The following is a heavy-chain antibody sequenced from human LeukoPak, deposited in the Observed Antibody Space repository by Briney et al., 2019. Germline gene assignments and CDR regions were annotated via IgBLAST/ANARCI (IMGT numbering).Heavy chain of an antibody. CDR3: ASLAVAGTSASTPFDY. CDR1: GGSISSYY. V-gene: IGHV4-59*01. CDR2: IYYSGST. J-gene: IGHJ4*02. D-gene: IGHD6-19*01. Sequence: PSETLSLTCTVSGGSISSYYWSWIRQPPGKGLEWIGSIYYSGSTNYNPSLKSRVTISVDTSKNQFSLKLSSVTAADTAVYYCASLAVAGTSASTPFDYWGQGTLVTVSS.